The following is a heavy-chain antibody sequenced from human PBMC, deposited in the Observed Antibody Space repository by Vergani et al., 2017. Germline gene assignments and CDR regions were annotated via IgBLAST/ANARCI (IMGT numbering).Heavy chain of an antibody. CDR3: ARDSGKGGPAFDY. CDR1: GGSISSGSYY. J-gene: IGHJ4*02. D-gene: IGHD3-10*01. Sequence: QVQLQESGPGLVKPSQTLSLTCTVSGGSISSGSYYWSWIRQPAGKGLEWIGRIYTSGSTNYNPSLKSRVTISVDTSKNQFSLKLSSVTAADTAVYYCARDSGKGGPAFDYWGQGTLVTVSS. V-gene: IGHV4-61*02. CDR2: IYTSGST.